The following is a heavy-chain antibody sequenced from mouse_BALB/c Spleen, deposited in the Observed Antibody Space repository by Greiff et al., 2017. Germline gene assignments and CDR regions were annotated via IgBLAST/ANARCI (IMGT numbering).Heavy chain of an antibody. V-gene: IGHV5-9-3*01. CDR1: GFTFSSYA. J-gene: IGHJ3*01. CDR3: ARQDYD. CDR2: ISSGGSYT. D-gene: IGHD2-4*01. Sequence: EVKVEESGGGLVKPGGSLKLSCAASGFTFSSYAMSWVRQTPEKRLEWVATISSGGSYTYYPDSVKGRFTISRDNAKNTLYLQMSSLRSEDTAMYYCARQDYDWGQGTLVTVSA.